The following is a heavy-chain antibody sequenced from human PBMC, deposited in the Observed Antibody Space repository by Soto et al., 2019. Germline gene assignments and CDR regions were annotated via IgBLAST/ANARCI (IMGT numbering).Heavy chain of an antibody. D-gene: IGHD6-6*01. J-gene: IGHJ4*02. Sequence: QVQLVQSGVEVKKPGASVKVSCKASGYTFTNYAISWVRQAPGRGLEWMGWVNTYNGNPNYAQIFQGRVTMTTDTSTGTAYRELRSLKSADSAVYYCARDSQYSTDWQRFDSWGQGTLVTVSS. V-gene: IGHV1-18*01. CDR3: ARDSQYSTDWQRFDS. CDR2: VNTYNGNP. CDR1: GYTFTNYA.